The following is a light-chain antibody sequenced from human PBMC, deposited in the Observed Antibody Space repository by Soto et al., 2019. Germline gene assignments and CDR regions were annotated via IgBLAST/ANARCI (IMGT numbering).Light chain of an antibody. CDR1: QSTSTW. CDR3: QQYKTYALT. Sequence: DIQMTQSPSTLSASVGDKVTITYRASQSTSTWLAWYQQKPGKAPNLLIYGASTLRSGVPSRFSGSGSGTEFTFIISSLQPDDFATYYCQQYKTYALTFGGGTRVEI. V-gene: IGKV1-5*01. CDR2: GAS. J-gene: IGKJ4*01.